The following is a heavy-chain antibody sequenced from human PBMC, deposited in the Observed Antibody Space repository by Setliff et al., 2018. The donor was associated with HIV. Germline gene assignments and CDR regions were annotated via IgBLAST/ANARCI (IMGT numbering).Heavy chain of an antibody. J-gene: IGHJ5*02. CDR1: GDSLNNDNHR. V-gene: IGHV4-61*09. CDR2: VQTSGST. D-gene: IGHD3-10*01. Sequence: LSLTCTVSGDSLNNDNHRWAWIRQPAGRGLEWIGHVQTSGSTKYNASLTGRVSFSIDTSTNQFSLKLTSVTAADTAVYYCARDRRGSGSFFPSWFDPWGQGTLVTAPQ. CDR3: ARDRRGSGSFFPSWFDP.